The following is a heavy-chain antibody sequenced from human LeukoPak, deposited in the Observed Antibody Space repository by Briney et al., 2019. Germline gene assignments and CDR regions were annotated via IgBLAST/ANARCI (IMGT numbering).Heavy chain of an antibody. CDR1: GYTFSNYD. J-gene: IGHJ4*02. Sequence: EASVKVSCKASGYTFSNYDINWVRQATGQGLEWMGWMNPNSGYTGYAQKFQGRVTMTRNTSMSTAYMELSGLRSEDTAVYYCTRGDRWEPYDSWGQGTLVTVSS. V-gene: IGHV1-8*02. D-gene: IGHD1-26*01. CDR3: TRGDRWEPYDS. CDR2: MNPNSGYT.